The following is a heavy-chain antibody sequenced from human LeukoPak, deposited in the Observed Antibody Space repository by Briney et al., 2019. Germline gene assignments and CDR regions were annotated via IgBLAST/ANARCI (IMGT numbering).Heavy chain of an antibody. J-gene: IGHJ4*02. D-gene: IGHD3-10*01. CDR1: GFTFSSYS. CDR3: ARDNMVQGAGIDY. CDR2: ISSSSSYI. Sequence: PGGSLRLSCAASGFTFSSYSMNWVRQAQGKGLEWVSSISSSSSYIYYADSVKGRFTISRDNAKNSLYLQMNSPRAEDTAVYYCARDNMVQGAGIDYWGQGTLVTVSS. V-gene: IGHV3-21*01.